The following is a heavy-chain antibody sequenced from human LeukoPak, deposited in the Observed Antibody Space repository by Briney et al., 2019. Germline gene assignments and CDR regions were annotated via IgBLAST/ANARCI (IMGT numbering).Heavy chain of an antibody. CDR3: ARDDSSSWLFDY. CDR1: GGSISSGSYY. V-gene: IGHV4-61*02. D-gene: IGHD6-13*01. CDR2: IYTSGSA. Sequence: SSETLSLTCTVSGGSISSGSYYWSWIRQPAGKGLEWIGRIYTSGSANYNPSLKSRVTISVDTSKNQFSLKLSSVTAADTAVYYCARDDSSSWLFDYWGQGTLVTVSS. J-gene: IGHJ4*02.